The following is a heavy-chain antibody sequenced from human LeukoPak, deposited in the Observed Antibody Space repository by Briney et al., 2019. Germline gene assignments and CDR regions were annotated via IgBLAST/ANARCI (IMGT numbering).Heavy chain of an antibody. J-gene: IGHJ4*02. D-gene: IGHD1-26*01. CDR2: ISYDGSNK. Sequence: GGSLRLSCAASGFTFSSYAMHWVRQAPGKGLEWVAVISYDGSNKYYADSVKGRFTISRDNSKNTLYLQMNSLRAEDTAVYYCAGDAVGPGLAGYWGQGTLVTVS. CDR3: AGDAVGPGLAGY. V-gene: IGHV3-30-3*01. CDR1: GFTFSSYA.